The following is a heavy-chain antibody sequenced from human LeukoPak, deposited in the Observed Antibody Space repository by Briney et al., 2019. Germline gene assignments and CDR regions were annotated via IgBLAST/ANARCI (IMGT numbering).Heavy chain of an antibody. D-gene: IGHD4-17*01. V-gene: IGHV1-2*02. CDR2: INPNSGGT. J-gene: IGHJ3*02. CDR1: GYTFTGYY. Sequence: EASVKVSCKSSGYTFTGYYMHWLRQAPGQGLEWMGWINPNSGGTNYAQKFQGRVTMTRDTSISTAYMELSRLRSDDTAVYYCASDDYGDYGAFDIWGQGTMVTVSS. CDR3: ASDDYGDYGAFDI.